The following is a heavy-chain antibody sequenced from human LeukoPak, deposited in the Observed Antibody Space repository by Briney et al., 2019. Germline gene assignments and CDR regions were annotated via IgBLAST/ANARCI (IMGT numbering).Heavy chain of an antibody. CDR1: GFTFSSYA. V-gene: IGHV3-23*01. CDR3: ARAKQQLPYYFDY. D-gene: IGHD6-13*01. CDR2: ISGSGGST. J-gene: IGHJ4*02. Sequence: GGSLRLSCAASGFTFSSYAMSWVRQAPGKGLEWVSAISGSGGSTYYADSVKGRFTISRDNSKNTLYLQMNSLRAEDTAVYYCARAKQQLPYYFDYWGQGTLVTVSS.